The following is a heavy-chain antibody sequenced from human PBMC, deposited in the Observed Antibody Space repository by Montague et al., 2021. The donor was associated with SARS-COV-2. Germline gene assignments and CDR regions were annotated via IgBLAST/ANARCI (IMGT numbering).Heavy chain of an antibody. Sequence: SETLSLTCAVSGGSFSSYYWSWIRQPPGRGLQWIGYISHSGSTNYNPSLKSRVTISVDTSKNHFTLRLSSVTAADTAVYYCANFRRTHLRFGTLYYGMDVWGQGTPVTVSS. V-gene: IGHV4-59*01. J-gene: IGHJ6*02. D-gene: IGHD5/OR15-5a*01. CDR1: GGSFSSYY. CDR3: ANFRRTHLRFGTLYYGMDV. CDR2: ISHSGST.